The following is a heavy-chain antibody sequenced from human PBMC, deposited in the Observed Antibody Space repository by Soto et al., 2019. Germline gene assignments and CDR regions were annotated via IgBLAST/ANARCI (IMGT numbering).Heavy chain of an antibody. CDR2: IHYNGNT. J-gene: IGHJ5*02. CDR1: GDSISSHS. V-gene: IGHV4-59*11. CDR3: AREGNLGRWIQPLDA. Sequence: SETLSLTCTVSGDSISSHSWSWIRQPPGKGLEWIGNIHYNGNTKYSPSLKSRVTMSVDTSKNHFSLKLISVTNADTAVYFCAREGNLGRWIQPLDAWGQGTLVTVSS. D-gene: IGHD2-2*03.